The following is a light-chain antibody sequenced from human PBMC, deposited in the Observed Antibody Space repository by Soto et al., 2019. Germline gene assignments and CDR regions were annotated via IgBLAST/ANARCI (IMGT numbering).Light chain of an antibody. CDR2: EVS. Sequence: QSALTQPASVSGSPGQSITISCTGTSSDVGGYNYVSWYQQYPGKAPKVIIYEVSNRPSGVSNRFSGSKYGNTASLTISGLQSEDEADYYCTSYTITDSLVFGGGTKLTVL. V-gene: IGLV2-14*01. CDR1: SSDVGGYNY. J-gene: IGLJ3*02. CDR3: TSYTITDSLV.